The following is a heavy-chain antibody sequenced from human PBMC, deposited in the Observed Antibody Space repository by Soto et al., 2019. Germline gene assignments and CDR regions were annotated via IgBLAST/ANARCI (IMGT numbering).Heavy chain of an antibody. J-gene: IGHJ6*02. D-gene: IGHD2-2*02. V-gene: IGHV1-18*04. CDR3: ARDSLGIGYCSSTSCYNGANYYYYGMDV. Sequence: ASVKVSCKASGYTFTSYGISWVRQAPGQGLEWMGWISAYNGNTNYAQKLQGRVTMTTDTSTSTAYMALRSLRSDDTAVYYCARDSLGIGYCSSTSCYNGANYYYYGMDVWGQGTTVTVSS. CDR2: ISAYNGNT. CDR1: GYTFTSYG.